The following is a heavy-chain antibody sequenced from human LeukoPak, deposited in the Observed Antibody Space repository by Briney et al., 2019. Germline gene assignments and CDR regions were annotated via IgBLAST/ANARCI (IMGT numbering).Heavy chain of an antibody. V-gene: IGHV1-18*01. Sequence: ASVKVSCKASGYTFTNYGISWVRRAPGQGLEWMGWISAYNGNTHYAQKLQGRVTMTTDTSTSTAYMELRSLTSDDTAVYYCAREIHKGAFDIWGQGTMITVSS. CDR3: AREIHKGAFDI. CDR2: ISAYNGNT. CDR1: GYTFTNYG. J-gene: IGHJ3*02.